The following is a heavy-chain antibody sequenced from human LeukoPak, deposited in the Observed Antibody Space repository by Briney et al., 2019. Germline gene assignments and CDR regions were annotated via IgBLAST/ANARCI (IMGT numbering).Heavy chain of an antibody. Sequence: ASVKVSCKASGYTFTSYDINWVRQATGQGLEWMGWMNPNSGNTGYAQKFQGRVTITADEATSTAYMELSSLRSEDTAVYYCARSITMIVVDNYYYYMDVWGKGTTVTVSS. CDR1: GYTFTSYD. J-gene: IGHJ6*03. CDR2: MNPNSGNT. V-gene: IGHV1-8*01. D-gene: IGHD3-22*01. CDR3: ARSITMIVVDNYYYYMDV.